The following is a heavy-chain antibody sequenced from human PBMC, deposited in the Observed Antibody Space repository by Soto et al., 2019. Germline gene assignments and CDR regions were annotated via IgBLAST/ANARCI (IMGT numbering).Heavy chain of an antibody. Sequence: EVQLLESGGGLVQPGGSLRLSCAASGFTFSSYAMSWVRQAPGKGLEWVSAISGSGGSTYYADSVKGRFTISRDNSKNTLYLQMNSLRAEDTAVYYCAKEERVSYYTTTWYFDYWGQGTLVTVSS. V-gene: IGHV3-23*01. CDR3: AKEERVSYYTTTWYFDY. CDR2: ISGSGGST. D-gene: IGHD1-26*01. J-gene: IGHJ4*02. CDR1: GFTFSSYA.